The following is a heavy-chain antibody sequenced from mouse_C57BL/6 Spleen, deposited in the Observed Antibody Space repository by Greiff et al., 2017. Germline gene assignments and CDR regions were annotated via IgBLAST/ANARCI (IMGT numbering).Heavy chain of an antibody. V-gene: IGHV1-69*01. J-gene: IGHJ3*01. Sequence: VKLQESGAELVMPGASVKLSCKASGYTFPSSWMHWVKQRPGPGLEWIGEMDPSDSYTNYNQTFTGTSSWTVDKSSSTAYMQLSSLTSEDSAVYYCAPNYGGCFAYWGQGTLVTVSA. CDR3: APNYGGCFAY. CDR2: MDPSDSYT. D-gene: IGHD1-1*01. CDR1: GYTFPSSW.